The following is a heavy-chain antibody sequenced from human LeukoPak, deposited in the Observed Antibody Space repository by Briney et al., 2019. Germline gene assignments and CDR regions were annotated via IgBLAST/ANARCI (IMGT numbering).Heavy chain of an antibody. CDR2: ISYDGSNK. CDR1: GFTLSSYG. D-gene: IGHD5-18*01. CDR3: AKDRGYSYSWEGYFDY. J-gene: IGHJ4*02. V-gene: IGHV3-30*18. Sequence: GGSLRLSCAASGFTLSSYGMHWVRQAPGKGLEWVAVISYDGSNKYYADSVKGRFTISSDNSKNTLYLQMNSLRAEDTAVYYCAKDRGYSYSWEGYFDYWGQGTLVTVSS.